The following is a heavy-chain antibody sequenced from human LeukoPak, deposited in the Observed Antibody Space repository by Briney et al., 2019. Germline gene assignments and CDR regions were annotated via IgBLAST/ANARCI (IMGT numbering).Heavy chain of an antibody. J-gene: IGHJ4*02. Sequence: NPSETLSLTCTVSGGSISSYYWSWIRQPPGKGLEWIGYIYYSGSTNYNPSLKSRVTISVDTSKNQFSLKLSSVTAADTAVYYCARNRLRWAVPGYFDYWGQGTLVTVSS. CDR3: ARNRLRWAVPGYFDY. D-gene: IGHD4-23*01. CDR1: GGSISSYY. V-gene: IGHV4-59*01. CDR2: IYYSGST.